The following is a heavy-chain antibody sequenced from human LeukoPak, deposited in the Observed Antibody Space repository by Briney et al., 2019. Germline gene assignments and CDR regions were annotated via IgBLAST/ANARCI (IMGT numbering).Heavy chain of an antibody. CDR3: AKDLVGTTPNYFDY. CDR2: LSGSGGRT. V-gene: IGHV3-23*01. Sequence: GGSLRLSCAASGFTFSSYAMSWVRQAPGKGLEWVSALSGSGGRTYYADSVKGRFTISRDNSMNTLYLQMNSLRAEDTAVYYCAKDLVGTTPNYFDYWGQGTLVTVSS. CDR1: GFTFSSYA. J-gene: IGHJ4*02. D-gene: IGHD1-26*01.